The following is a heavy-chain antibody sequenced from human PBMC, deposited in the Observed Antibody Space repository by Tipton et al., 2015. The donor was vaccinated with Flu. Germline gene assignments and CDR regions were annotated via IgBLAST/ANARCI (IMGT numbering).Heavy chain of an antibody. CDR2: IYYSGST. V-gene: IGHV4-59*01. CDR3: GSLRAARWAFDA. J-gene: IGHJ3*01. Sequence: TLSLTCTVSGGSISSYYWSWIRQPPGKGLEWIGYIYYSGSTNYNPSLKSRVTISVDTSKNQFSRKLSSVTSADTAEYYCGSLRAARWAFDAWGQGTMVPVSP. CDR1: GGSISSYY. D-gene: IGHD6-6*01.